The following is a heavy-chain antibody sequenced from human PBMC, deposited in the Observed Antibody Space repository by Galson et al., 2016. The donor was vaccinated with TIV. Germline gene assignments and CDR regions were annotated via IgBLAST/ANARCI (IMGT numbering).Heavy chain of an antibody. CDR2: INHSGST. V-gene: IGHV4-34*01. CDR1: GGSFSGYC. Sequence: ESLSLTCGVYGGSFSGYCWSWIRQPPGKGLEWIGEINHSGSTNYNPSLKSRVTISLDTSKNQFSLKLSSVTAADTAVYYCARGGRDGYNYVPEKAIDSWGQGTLVTVSS. J-gene: IGHJ4*02. D-gene: IGHD5-24*01. CDR3: ARGGRDGYNYVPEKAIDS.